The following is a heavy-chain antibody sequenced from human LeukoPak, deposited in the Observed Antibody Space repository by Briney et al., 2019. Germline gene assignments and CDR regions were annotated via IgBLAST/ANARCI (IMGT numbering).Heavy chain of an antibody. CDR1: GASISSYY. V-gene: IGHV4-4*07. J-gene: IGHJ4*02. CDR3: ARDLWNYGGPPGY. CDR2: IYTSGST. Sequence: PSETLSLTCTVSGASISSYYWSWIRQPAGKGLEWIGRIYTSGSTNYNPSLKSRVTMSVDTPKNQFSLKLSSVTAADTTVYYCARDLWNYGGPPGYWGQGTLVTVSS. D-gene: IGHD4-23*01.